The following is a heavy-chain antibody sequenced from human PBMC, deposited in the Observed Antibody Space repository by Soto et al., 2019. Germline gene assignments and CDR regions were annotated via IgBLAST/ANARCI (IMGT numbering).Heavy chain of an antibody. CDR3: ARDRAIFGVEPMSYYYGMDV. D-gene: IGHD3-3*01. V-gene: IGHV4-31*03. CDR1: GGSISSGGYY. J-gene: IGHJ6*02. Sequence: PSETLSLTCTVSGGSISSGGYYWSWIRQHPGKGLEWIGYIYYSGSTYYNPSLKSRVTISVDTSKNQFSLKLSSVTAADTAVYYCARDRAIFGVEPMSYYYGMDVWGQGTTVTVSS. CDR2: IYYSGST.